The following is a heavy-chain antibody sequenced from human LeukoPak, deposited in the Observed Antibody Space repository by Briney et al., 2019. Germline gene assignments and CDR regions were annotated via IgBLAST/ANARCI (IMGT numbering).Heavy chain of an antibody. CDR3: ARGLVEGYYYDSLDFDY. D-gene: IGHD3-22*01. J-gene: IGHJ4*02. V-gene: IGHV1-8*01. Sequence: ASVKVSCKASGYTFTSYDINWVRQATGQGLEWMGWMNPNSGNTGYAQKFQGRVTMTRNTSISTAYMELSSLRSEDTAVYYCARGLVEGYYYDSLDFDYWGQGTLVTVSS. CDR2: MNPNSGNT. CDR1: GYTFTSYD.